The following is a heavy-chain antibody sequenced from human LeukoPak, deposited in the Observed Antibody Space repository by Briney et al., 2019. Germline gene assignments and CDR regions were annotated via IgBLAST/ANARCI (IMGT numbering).Heavy chain of an antibody. J-gene: IGHJ5*02. CDR1: GYTFTSYY. D-gene: IGHD3-9*01. Sequence: GASVKVSCKASGYTFTSYYMHWVRQAPGKGLEWMGGFDPEDGETIYAQKFQGRVTMTEDTSTDTAYMELSSLRSEDTAVYYCATDSPDILTGYYAWGQGTLVTVSS. CDR2: FDPEDGET. CDR3: ATDSPDILTGYYA. V-gene: IGHV1-24*01.